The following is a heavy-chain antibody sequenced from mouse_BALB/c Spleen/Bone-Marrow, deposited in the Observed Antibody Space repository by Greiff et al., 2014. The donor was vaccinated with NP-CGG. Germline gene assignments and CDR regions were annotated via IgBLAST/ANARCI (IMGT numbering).Heavy chain of an antibody. J-gene: IGHJ4*01. CDR1: GYTFTEYT. CDR3: AKDYGYNYVMDY. Sequence: VQLKESGPELVKPGASVKISCKTSGYTFTEYTMHWVKQSHGKSLEWIGGINPNNGGTIYNQKFKGKATLTVDKSSSTAYMELRSLTSEDSAVYYCAKDYGYNYVMDYWGQGTSVTVSS. CDR2: INPNNGGT. V-gene: IGHV1-18*01. D-gene: IGHD1-2*01.